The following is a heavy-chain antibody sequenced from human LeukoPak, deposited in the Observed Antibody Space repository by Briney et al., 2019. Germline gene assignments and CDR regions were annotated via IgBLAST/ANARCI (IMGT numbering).Heavy chain of an antibody. V-gene: IGHV3-23*01. J-gene: IGHJ3*02. CDR3: AKDMSIGLKVVATPFFDI. CDR2: ISGSGGST. D-gene: IGHD3-22*01. Sequence: PGGSLRLSCAASGYTFSSYAMSWVRQAPGKGLEWVSAISGSGGSTYYADSVKGRFTISRDNSKNTLYLQMDSLRAEDTAVYYCAKDMSIGLKVVATPFFDIWGQGTMVTVSS. CDR1: GYTFSSYA.